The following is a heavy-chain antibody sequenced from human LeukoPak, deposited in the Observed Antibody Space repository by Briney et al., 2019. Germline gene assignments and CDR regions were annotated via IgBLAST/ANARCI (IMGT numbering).Heavy chain of an antibody. V-gene: IGHV3-33*06. CDR2: IWYDGSNK. CDR1: GFTFSSYG. D-gene: IGHD6-25*01. J-gene: IGHJ2*01. CDR3: AKVGSAQAPDWYFDL. Sequence: GGSLRLSCAASGFTFSSYGMQSVRQAPGKGLEWVAVIWYDGSNKYYADSVKGRFTISRDNSKNTLYLQMNSLRAEDTAVYSCAKVGSAQAPDWYFDLWGRGTLVTVSS.